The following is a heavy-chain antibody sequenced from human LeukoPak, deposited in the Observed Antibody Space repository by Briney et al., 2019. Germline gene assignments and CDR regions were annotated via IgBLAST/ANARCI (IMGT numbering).Heavy chain of an antibody. D-gene: IGHD2-2*02. V-gene: IGHV3-7*03. J-gene: IGHJ3*02. CDR1: GFTFSNYW. CDR2: IKQDGSEK. Sequence: GGSLRLSCAASGFTFSNYWMSWVRQGPGKGLEWVANIKQDGSEKYYVDSVKGRFTISRDNAKNSLYLQMNSLRAEDTALYYCARRDIVVVPAAIFGAFDIWGQGTMVTVSS. CDR3: ARRDIVVVPAAIFGAFDI.